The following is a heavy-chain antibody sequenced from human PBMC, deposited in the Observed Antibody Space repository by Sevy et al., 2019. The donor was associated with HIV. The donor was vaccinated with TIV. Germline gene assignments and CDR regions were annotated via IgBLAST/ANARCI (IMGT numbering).Heavy chain of an antibody. CDR3: TSDPTEGMAVAGNWYDP. J-gene: IGHJ5*02. D-gene: IGHD6-19*01. Sequence: GGSLRLSCKASGFTFGDYAMSWFRQAPGKGLEWVGFIRNKAYDGTTEYAASVKGRLTISIDDAKSIAYLQMNSLKTEETAVYYCTSDPTEGMAVAGNWYDPWGQGTLVTVSS. CDR1: GFTFGDYA. V-gene: IGHV3-49*03. CDR2: IRNKAYDGTT.